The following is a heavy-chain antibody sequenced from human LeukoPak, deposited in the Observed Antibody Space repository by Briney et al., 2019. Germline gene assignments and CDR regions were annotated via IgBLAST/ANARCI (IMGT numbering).Heavy chain of an antibody. J-gene: IGHJ4*02. V-gene: IGHV4-59*11. Sequence: SETLSLTCTVSGGSISSHYWSWIRQPPGKGLEWIGYIYYSGSTNYNPSLKSRVTISVDTSKNQFSLKLSSVTAADTAVYYCARARITMVRGVYFDYWGQGTLVTVSS. CDR1: GGSISSHY. CDR2: IYYSGST. D-gene: IGHD3-10*01. CDR3: ARARITMVRGVYFDY.